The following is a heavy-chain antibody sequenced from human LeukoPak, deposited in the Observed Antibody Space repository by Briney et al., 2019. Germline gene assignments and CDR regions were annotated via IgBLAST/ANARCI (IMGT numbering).Heavy chain of an antibody. Sequence: PGGSLRLSCAASGFTFSSYSMNWVRQAPGKGLEWVSYISSSSTIYYADSVKGRFTISRDNAKNSLYLQMNSLRAEDTAVYYCARDLKGPAAIGNWGQGTLVTVSS. V-gene: IGHV3-48*04. D-gene: IGHD2-2*02. J-gene: IGHJ4*02. CDR3: ARDLKGPAAIGN. CDR1: GFTFSSYS. CDR2: ISSSSTI.